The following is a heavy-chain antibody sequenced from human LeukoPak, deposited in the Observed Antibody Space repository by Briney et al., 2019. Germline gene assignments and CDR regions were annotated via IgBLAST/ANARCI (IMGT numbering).Heavy chain of an antibody. V-gene: IGHV4-34*01. CDR2: INHSGST. D-gene: IGHD3-10*01. CDR3: ARLSSGSTYRKFDY. Sequence: SETLSLTCAVYGGSFSGYYWSWIRQPPGKGLEWIGEINHSGSTNYNPSLKSRVTISVDTSKNQFSLKLSSVTAADTAVYYCARLSSGSTYRKFDYWGQGTLVTVSS. J-gene: IGHJ4*02. CDR1: GGSFSGYY.